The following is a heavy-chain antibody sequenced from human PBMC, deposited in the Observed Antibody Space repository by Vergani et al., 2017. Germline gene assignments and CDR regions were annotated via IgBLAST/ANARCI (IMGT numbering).Heavy chain of an antibody. CDR2: ISYDGNKK. CDR3: ARDHRDYNNYPGTFDI. CDR1: GFPFSDYG. V-gene: IGHV3-30*03. D-gene: IGHD5-24*01. J-gene: IGHJ3*02. Sequence: QVQLVESGGGEVQPGRSLRLSCSAAGFPFSDYGVHWVRQAPGKGLEWVSVISYDGNKKNYADFVKGRFSISRDNAKSSLFLQMDSLRAEDTAVYYCARDHRDYNNYPGTFDIWGQGSMVTVSS.